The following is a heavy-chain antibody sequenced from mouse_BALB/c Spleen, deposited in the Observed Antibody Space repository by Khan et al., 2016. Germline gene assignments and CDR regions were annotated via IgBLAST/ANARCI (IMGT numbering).Heavy chain of an antibody. CDR3: ARYIRDAMDY. Sequence: EVQLQESGPSLVKPSQTLSLTCSVTVDSITNNYWNWIRKFPGNKLEYMGYISYSGGNYYNPSLKSRISITRDTSKNQYYLQLNSVTTEDTATYSRARYIRDAMDYEGQGTSVTVSS. CDR1: VDSITNNY. CDR2: ISYSGGN. J-gene: IGHJ4*01. V-gene: IGHV3-8*02. D-gene: IGHD1-2*01.